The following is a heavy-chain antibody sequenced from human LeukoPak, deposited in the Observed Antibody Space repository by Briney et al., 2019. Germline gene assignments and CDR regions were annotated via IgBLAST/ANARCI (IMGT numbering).Heavy chain of an antibody. V-gene: IGHV3-73*01. D-gene: IGHD2-21*02. CDR3: TSPKGDSADYGMDV. J-gene: IGHJ6*02. Sequence: GGPLKLSCAASGFTFSDSVMHWVRQASGKGLELVARITSKANNYATAFVASVKGRFTISRDDSKNTAYLQVNSLKTEDTAVYYCTSPKGDSADYGMDVWGQGTTVTVSS. CDR2: ITSKANNYAT. CDR1: GFTFSDSV.